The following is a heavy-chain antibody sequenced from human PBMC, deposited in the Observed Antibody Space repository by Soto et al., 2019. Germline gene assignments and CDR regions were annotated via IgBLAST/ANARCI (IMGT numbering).Heavy chain of an antibody. D-gene: IGHD3-9*01. CDR1: GYTFTGYY. J-gene: IGHJ6*03. CDR3: ARDRGNYDILTGYGYYYMEV. CDR2: INPNSGGT. Sequence: AAVRVSCKDSGYTFTGYYMHWVRQAPGQGLEWMGWINPNSGGTNYAQKFQGWVTMTRDTSISTAYMELSRLRSDDTAVYYCARDRGNYDILTGYGYYYMEVWGKGTTVTVSS. V-gene: IGHV1-2*04.